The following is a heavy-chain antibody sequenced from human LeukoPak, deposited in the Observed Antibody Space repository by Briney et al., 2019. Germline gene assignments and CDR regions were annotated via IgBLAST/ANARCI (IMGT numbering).Heavy chain of an antibody. J-gene: IGHJ5*02. D-gene: IGHD4-17*01. V-gene: IGHV1-18*01. CDR2: ISAYNGNT. CDR1: GYTFTSYG. Sequence: ASVKVSCKASGYTFTSYGISWVRQAPGQGLEWMGWISAYNGNTNYAQKLQGRVTMTTDTSTSTAYMELRSLRSDDTAVYYCARVHFPTKYGDRFKNWFDPWGQGTLVTVSS. CDR3: ARVHFPTKYGDRFKNWFDP.